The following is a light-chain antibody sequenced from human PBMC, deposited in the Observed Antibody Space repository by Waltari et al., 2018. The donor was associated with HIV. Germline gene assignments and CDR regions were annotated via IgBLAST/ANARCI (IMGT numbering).Light chain of an antibody. J-gene: IGLJ1*01. CDR1: RRIVGRDDL. CDR2: EVT. Sequence: QSALTPPASVSGSPGQSITLPCPGTRRIVGRDDLVPWYQQHPGEAPKLTVYEVTKRPSGVSNRFSASKSGNTASLTISGLQAEDEADYYCCSCPRSGIRYVFGTGTKVTVL. V-gene: IGLV2-23*02. CDR3: CSCPRSGIRYV.